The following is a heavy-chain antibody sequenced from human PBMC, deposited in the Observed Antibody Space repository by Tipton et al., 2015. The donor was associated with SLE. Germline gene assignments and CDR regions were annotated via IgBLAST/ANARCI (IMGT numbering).Heavy chain of an antibody. V-gene: IGHV3-30*02. CDR3: AKDSGSYCYGMDV. J-gene: IGHJ6*02. D-gene: IGHD1-26*01. Sequence: SLRLSCAASGFTFSSYGMHWVRQAPGKGLEWVAFIRYDGSNKYYADSVKGRFTISRYNSKNTLYLQMNSLRAEDTAVYYCAKDSGSYCYGMDVWGQGTTVTVSS. CDR1: GFTFSSYG. CDR2: IRYDGSNK.